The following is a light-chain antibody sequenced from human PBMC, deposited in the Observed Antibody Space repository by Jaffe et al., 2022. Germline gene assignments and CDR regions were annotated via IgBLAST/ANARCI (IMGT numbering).Light chain of an antibody. CDR3: QQVNTYPFT. V-gene: IGKV1-13*02. Sequence: AIQLTQSPSSLSASVGDRVTITCRASHDISTALAWYQQRPGNPPTLLIYDASTLESGVTTKFRGSGSGTDFTLTINGLQRGDFGTYFCQQVNTYPFTFGQGTRLDIK. CDR2: DAS. CDR1: HDISTA. J-gene: IGKJ2*01.